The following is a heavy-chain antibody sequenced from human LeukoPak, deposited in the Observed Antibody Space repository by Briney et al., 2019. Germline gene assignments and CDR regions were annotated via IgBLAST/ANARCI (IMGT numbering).Heavy chain of an antibody. Sequence: SQTLSLTCTVSGGSISSGGYYWSWIRQHPGKGLEWIGYIYYSGSTYYNPSLKSRVTISVDTSKNQFSLKLSSVTAADTAVHYCARLMTTVTIIDYWGQGTLVTVSS. V-gene: IGHV4-31*03. CDR2: IYYSGST. D-gene: IGHD4-17*01. J-gene: IGHJ4*02. CDR1: GGSISSGGYY. CDR3: ARLMTTVTIIDY.